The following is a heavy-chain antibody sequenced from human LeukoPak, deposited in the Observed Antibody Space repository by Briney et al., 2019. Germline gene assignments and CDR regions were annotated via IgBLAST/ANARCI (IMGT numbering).Heavy chain of an antibody. D-gene: IGHD1-26*01. CDR3: TRRAWDLGNDAFDI. CDR1: GGSISGRSYY. CDR2: LYYTGTT. V-gene: IGHV4-39*02. Sequence: SETLSLTCTVSGGSISGRSYYWGWIRQPPGGGLEWIGSLYYTGTTYYNPSLKSRVFISVDTSKIHFSVRLTSVTAADTAIYYCTRRAWDLGNDAFDIWGQGTMVTVPS. J-gene: IGHJ3*02.